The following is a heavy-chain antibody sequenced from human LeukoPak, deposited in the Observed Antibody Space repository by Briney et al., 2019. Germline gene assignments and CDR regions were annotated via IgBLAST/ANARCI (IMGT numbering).Heavy chain of an antibody. D-gene: IGHD3-10*01. CDR1: GGTFSSYA. Sequence: GASVKVSCKASGGTFSSYAISWVRQAPGQGLEWMGWINPNSGGTNYAQKFQGRVTMTRDTSISTAYMELSRLRSDDTAVYYCARSSVLLWFGELLRYFDYWGQGTLVTVSS. CDR2: INPNSGGT. J-gene: IGHJ4*02. V-gene: IGHV1-2*02. CDR3: ARSSVLLWFGELLRYFDY.